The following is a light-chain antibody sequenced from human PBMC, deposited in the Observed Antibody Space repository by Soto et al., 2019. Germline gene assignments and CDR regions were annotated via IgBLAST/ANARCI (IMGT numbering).Light chain of an antibody. Sequence: EIVMTQSPATLSVSPGERATLSCRASQSVSNNYLAWYQQKPGQAPRLLIYGASNRATGIPDRFSGSGSGTEFTLTISSLQSEDFALYYCQQYNNWLWTFGQGTKVDNK. V-gene: IGKV3D-15*01. CDR2: GAS. CDR1: QSVSNN. CDR3: QQYNNWLWT. J-gene: IGKJ1*01.